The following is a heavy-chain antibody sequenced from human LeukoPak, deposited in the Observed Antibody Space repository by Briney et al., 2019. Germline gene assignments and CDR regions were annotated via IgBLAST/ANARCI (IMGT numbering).Heavy chain of an antibody. Sequence: PSETLSLTCAASGVSISSSTWWSWVRQPPGKGLEWIGVIYHSGSTNYTPSLKSRVTISVDKSKNQFSLKLSSVTAADTAVYYCARTLGYCSGGSCLPGAWGQGTLVTVSS. CDR3: ARTLGYCSGGSCLPGA. V-gene: IGHV4-4*02. D-gene: IGHD2-15*01. CDR1: GVSISSSTW. J-gene: IGHJ5*02. CDR2: IYHSGST.